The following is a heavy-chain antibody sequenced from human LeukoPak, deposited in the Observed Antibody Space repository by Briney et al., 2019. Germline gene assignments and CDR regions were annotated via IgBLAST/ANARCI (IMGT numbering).Heavy chain of an antibody. CDR2: IYHSGST. D-gene: IGHD6-13*01. J-gene: IGHJ4*02. Sequence: RSSETLSLTCAVSGGSISSSNWWSWVRQPPGKGLEWIGEIYHSGSTNYNPSLKSRVTISVDKFKNQFSLKLSSVTAADTAVYYRARTRYSSSWYYFDYWGQGTLVTVSS. CDR1: GGSISSSNW. V-gene: IGHV4-4*02. CDR3: ARTRYSSSWYYFDY.